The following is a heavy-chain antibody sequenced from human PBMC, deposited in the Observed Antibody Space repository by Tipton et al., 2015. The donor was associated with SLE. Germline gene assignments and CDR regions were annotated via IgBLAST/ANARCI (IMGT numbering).Heavy chain of an antibody. CDR2: IYYSGST. V-gene: IGHV4-30-4*08. Sequence: TLSLTCTVSGGSISSYYWSWIRQPPGKGLEWIGYIYYSGSTYYNPSLKSRVTISVDTSKNQFSLKLSSVTAADTAVYYCARDPKGYTIDAFDIWGQGTMVTVSS. J-gene: IGHJ3*02. CDR3: ARDPKGYTIDAFDI. D-gene: IGHD5-18*01. CDR1: GGSISSYY.